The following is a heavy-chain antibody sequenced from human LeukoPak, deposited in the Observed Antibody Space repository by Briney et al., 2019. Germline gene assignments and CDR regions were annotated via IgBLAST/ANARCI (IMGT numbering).Heavy chain of an antibody. CDR3: AKGDSSGYYTLFDY. Sequence: GRSLRLSCAASGFTFDDYAMHWVREAPGKGLEGCSGISGNSGIIGYADAVKGRFTISRDNAKNSLYLQMNSLRAEDTALYYCAKGDSSGYYTLFDYWGQGTLVTVSS. V-gene: IGHV3-9*01. CDR1: GFTFDDYA. J-gene: IGHJ4*02. CDR2: ISGNSGII. D-gene: IGHD3-22*01.